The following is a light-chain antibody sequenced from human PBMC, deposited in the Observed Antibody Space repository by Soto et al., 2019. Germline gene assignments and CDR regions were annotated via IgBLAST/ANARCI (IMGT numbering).Light chain of an antibody. V-gene: IGKV3-20*01. CDR1: RSVSSSY. Sequence: DIVLTQFPGTLSLSPGERATLSCRASRSVSSSYLAWYQQKPGQAPRLLIYATSARTTGIPDRFSGSGSGTDFTLTISRLEPEDFAVYYCLQHGGRYTFGQGTKLEIK. CDR2: ATS. CDR3: LQHGGRYT. J-gene: IGKJ2*01.